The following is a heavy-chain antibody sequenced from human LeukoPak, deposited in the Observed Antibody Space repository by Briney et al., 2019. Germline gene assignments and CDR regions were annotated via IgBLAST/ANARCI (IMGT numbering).Heavy chain of an antibody. V-gene: IGHV3-74*01. Sequence: AGGSLRLSCTASGFSFSGHWMHWARQLPGKGLVWVSRISPTVSTTSYADSVKGRFTVSRDNAKNTLYLQVNNLRAEDAAVYYCARGADHGESYYPDWGQGTRVTVSS. CDR2: ISPTVSTT. CDR3: ARGADHGESYYPD. D-gene: IGHD3-10*01. CDR1: GFSFSGHW. J-gene: IGHJ4*02.